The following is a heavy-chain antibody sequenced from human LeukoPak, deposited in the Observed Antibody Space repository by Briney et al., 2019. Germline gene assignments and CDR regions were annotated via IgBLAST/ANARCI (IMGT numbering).Heavy chain of an antibody. D-gene: IGHD3-10*01. CDR1: GFTFSSYS. J-gene: IGHJ5*02. Sequence: GGSLRLSCAVSGFTFSSYSMNWVRQAPGKGLEWVAVIWYDGSNKYYADSVKGRFTISRDNSKNTLYLQMNSLRAEDTAVYYCARDSLLWFGELSWFDPWGQGTLVTVYS. V-gene: IGHV3-33*08. CDR3: ARDSLLWFGELSWFDP. CDR2: IWYDGSNK.